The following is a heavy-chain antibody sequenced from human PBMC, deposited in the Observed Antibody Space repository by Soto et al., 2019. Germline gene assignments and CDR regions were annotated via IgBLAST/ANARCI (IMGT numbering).Heavy chain of an antibody. CDR1: GGTFSSYA. J-gene: IGHJ5*02. D-gene: IGHD6-19*01. V-gene: IGHV1-69*01. Sequence: QVQLVKSGAEVKKPGSSVKVSCKASGGTFSSYAISWVRQAPGQGLEWRGGITPIVGTANYAQKFQGRVTITADESTSTAYMELSSLRSEDTAVYYCGIEYAIAVAGTGFGWFEPWGQGTLVTVSS. CDR3: GIEYAIAVAGTGFGWFEP. CDR2: ITPIVGTA.